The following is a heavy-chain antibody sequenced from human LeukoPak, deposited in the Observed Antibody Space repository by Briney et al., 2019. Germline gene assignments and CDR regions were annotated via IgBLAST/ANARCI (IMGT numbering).Heavy chain of an antibody. Sequence: GGSLRLSCAASGFTFNDYNMNWVRRTPGKGLEWVSSISSDSRHIFYADSLKGRFTISRGNAKNSLYLQINSLRAEDTAVYYCARDIYYGLGSGWGQGTLVTVSS. CDR1: GFTFNDYN. J-gene: IGHJ4*02. CDR2: ISSDSRHI. V-gene: IGHV3-21*01. CDR3: ARDIYYGLGSG. D-gene: IGHD3-10*01.